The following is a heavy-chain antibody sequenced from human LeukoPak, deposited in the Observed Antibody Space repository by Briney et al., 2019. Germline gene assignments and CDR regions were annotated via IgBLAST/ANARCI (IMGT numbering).Heavy chain of an antibody. CDR3: ARDQDYYGSGSYGPDY. D-gene: IGHD3-10*01. Sequence: PSETLSLTCTVSGGSIGSSSYYWGWIRQPPGKGLEWIGSIYYSGSTYYNPSLKSRVTISVDTSKNQFSLKLSSVTAADTAVYYCARDQDYYGSGSYGPDYWGQGTLVTVSS. V-gene: IGHV4-39*07. CDR2: IYYSGST. CDR1: GGSIGSSSYY. J-gene: IGHJ4*02.